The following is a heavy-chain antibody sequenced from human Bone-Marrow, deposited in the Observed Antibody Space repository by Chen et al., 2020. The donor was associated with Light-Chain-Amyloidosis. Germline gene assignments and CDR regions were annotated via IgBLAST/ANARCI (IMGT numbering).Heavy chain of an antibody. J-gene: IGHJ4*02. CDR1: GFTFSNYA. V-gene: IGHV3-23*04. D-gene: IGHD2-2*01. CDR2: ARGGDGPT. CDR3: AKDRCTSISCSDFDY. Sequence: VQLVESGGGLVQPGGSMRLSCVGSGFTFSNYAITWVRQAPGKGLEWFSVARGGDGPTYYADSVRGRFTIYRDNSKNTLYLQMNSLRAEDTAVYYCAKDRCTSISCSDFDYWGQGTLVTVSS.